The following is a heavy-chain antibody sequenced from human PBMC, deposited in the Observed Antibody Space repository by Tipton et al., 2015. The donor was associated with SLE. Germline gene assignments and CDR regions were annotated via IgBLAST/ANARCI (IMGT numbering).Heavy chain of an antibody. J-gene: IGHJ3*02. CDR2: IIPIFGTA. CDR1: GDTFSSYA. D-gene: IGHD3-3*01. Sequence: QSGPEVKKPGSSVKVSCKASGDTFSSYAISWVRQAPGQGLERMGGIIPIFGTANYAQKFQGRVTITTDESTSTAYMELRSLRSDDTAVYYCARTKDDFWSALDIWGQGTTVIVSS. CDR3: ARTKDDFWSALDI. V-gene: IGHV1-69*05.